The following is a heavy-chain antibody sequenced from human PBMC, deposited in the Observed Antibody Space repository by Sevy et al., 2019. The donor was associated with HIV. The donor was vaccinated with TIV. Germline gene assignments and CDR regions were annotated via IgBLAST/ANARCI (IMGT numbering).Heavy chain of an antibody. CDR1: GFTFTDYA. D-gene: IGHD3-22*01. CDR2: ISGSGGST. CDR3: AKDYYAGSGYYPQGAFDI. Sequence: GGSLRLSCAASGFTFTDYAMNWVRQAPGKGLEWVSCISGSGGSTFYAVSVKGRFTISRDNSKNTLYLQMNSLRAEDTAVYYCAKDYYAGSGYYPQGAFDIWGQGTMVTVSS. V-gene: IGHV3-23*01. J-gene: IGHJ3*02.